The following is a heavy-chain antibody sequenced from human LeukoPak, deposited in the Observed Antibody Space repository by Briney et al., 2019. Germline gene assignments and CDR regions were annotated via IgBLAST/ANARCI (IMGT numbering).Heavy chain of an antibody. V-gene: IGHV1-2*02. D-gene: IGHD5-18*01. J-gene: IGHJ4*02. Sequence: GASVKVSCEAPGYTFTGYYMHWVRQAPGQGLEWMGWINPNSGGTNYAQKFQGRVTMTRDTSIGTAYMELSRLRSDDTAVYYCARDEGRGYSYGYSPFDYWGQGTLVTVSS. CDR1: GYTFTGYY. CDR2: INPNSGGT. CDR3: ARDEGRGYSYGYSPFDY.